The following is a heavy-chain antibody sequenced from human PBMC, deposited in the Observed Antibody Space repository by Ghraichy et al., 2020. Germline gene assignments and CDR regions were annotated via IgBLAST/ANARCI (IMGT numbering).Heavy chain of an antibody. J-gene: IGHJ2*01. CDR1: GGSISSYY. Sequence: SQTLSLTCTVSGGSISSYYWSWIRQPPGKGLEWIGYIYYSGSTNYNPSLKSRVTISVDTSKNQFSLKLSSVTAADTAVYYCARVNVWYFDLWGRGTLVTVSS. V-gene: IGHV4-59*01. CDR2: IYYSGST. CDR3: ARVNVWYFDL.